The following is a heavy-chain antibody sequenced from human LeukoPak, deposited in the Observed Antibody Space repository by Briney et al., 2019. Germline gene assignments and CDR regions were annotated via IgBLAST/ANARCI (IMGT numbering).Heavy chain of an antibody. D-gene: IGHD3-16*01. CDR1: GFTFSSYS. CDR2: ISSSSSYI. CDR3: ARGGGLDV. V-gene: IGHV3-21*04. Sequence: GGSLRLSCAASGFTFSSYSMNWVRQAPGKGLEWVSSISSSSSYISYADSVKGRFTISRDNAKSSLYLQMSNLRAEDTAVYFCARGGGLDVWGQGATVTVSS. J-gene: IGHJ6*02.